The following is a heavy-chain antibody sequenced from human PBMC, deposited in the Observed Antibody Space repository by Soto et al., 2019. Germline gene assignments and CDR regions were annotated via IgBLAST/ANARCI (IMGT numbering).Heavy chain of an antibody. J-gene: IGHJ4*02. D-gene: IGHD7-27*01. CDR3: ARAPLTGARFDY. CDR2: INAGNGNT. V-gene: IGHV1-3*01. CDR1: GYTFTSYA. Sequence: ASVKVSCKASGYTFTSYAMHWVRQAPGQRLEWMGWINAGNGNTKYSQKFQGRVTITRDTSASTAYMELSSLRSEDTAVYYCARAPLTGARFDYWGQGTLVTVSS.